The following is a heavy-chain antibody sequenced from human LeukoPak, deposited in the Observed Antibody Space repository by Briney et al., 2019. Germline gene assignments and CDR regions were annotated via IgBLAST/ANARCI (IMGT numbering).Heavy chain of an antibody. CDR1: EFTFSSYT. CDR2: LSSSSSYI. V-gene: IGHV3-21*01. D-gene: IGHD6-19*01. Sequence: PGGSLRLSCAASEFTFSSYTMNWLRQAPGKGLEWVASLSSSSSYIYYPDSERGRFTISNANAKNSLYLQMNSLCADDTALYCCASGPGLAGSGSLVYWGQGTLVTVSS. J-gene: IGHJ4*02. CDR3: ASGPGLAGSGSLVY.